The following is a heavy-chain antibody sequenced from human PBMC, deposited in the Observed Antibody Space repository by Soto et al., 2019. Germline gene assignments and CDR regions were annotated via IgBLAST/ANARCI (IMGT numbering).Heavy chain of an antibody. CDR2: MSDSGGRT. D-gene: IGHD3-22*01. CDR1: GFAFSTYA. Sequence: GSLRLSCAASGFAFSTYAMSWVRQAPGKGLEWVSTMSDSGGRTYYAASVKGRFTISRDNSKNTLYLLMNSLSAEDTALYYCATDVASQSGYYPGRPYFDPWGQGALVTVSS. V-gene: IGHV3-23*01. CDR3: ATDVASQSGYYPGRPYFDP. J-gene: IGHJ5*02.